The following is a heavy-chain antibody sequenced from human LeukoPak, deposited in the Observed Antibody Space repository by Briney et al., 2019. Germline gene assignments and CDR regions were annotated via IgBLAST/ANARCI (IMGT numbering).Heavy chain of an antibody. Sequence: SETLSLTCAAYGGSFSGYYWSWIRQPPGKGLEWIGEINHSGSTNYNPSLKSRVTISVDTSKNQFSLKLSSVTAADTAVYYCARGHFIAVAGIDYWGQGTLVTVSS. D-gene: IGHD6-19*01. CDR2: INHSGST. CDR3: ARGHFIAVAGIDY. CDR1: GGSFSGYY. V-gene: IGHV4-34*01. J-gene: IGHJ4*02.